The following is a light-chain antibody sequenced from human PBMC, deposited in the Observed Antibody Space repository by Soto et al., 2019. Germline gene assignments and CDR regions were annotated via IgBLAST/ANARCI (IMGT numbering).Light chain of an antibody. CDR3: QHYNSYSEA. J-gene: IGKJ5*01. CDR2: KAS. CDR1: QTISSW. V-gene: IGKV1-5*03. Sequence: DIQMTQSPSTLSGSVGDRVTITCRASQTISSWLAWYQQKPGKAPKLLIYKASTLKSGVPSRFSGSGSGTEFNLTISSLQPDDFATYYCQHYNSYSEAFGQGTRLEIK.